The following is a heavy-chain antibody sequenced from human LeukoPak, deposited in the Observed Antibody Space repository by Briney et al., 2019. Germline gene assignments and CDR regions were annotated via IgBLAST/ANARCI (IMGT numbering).Heavy chain of an antibody. D-gene: IGHD6-25*01. CDR2: VHLDGRT. CDR1: GGSVTSTNW. CDR3: AREGGFYRPLDY. Sequence: SETLSRTCDVSGGSVTSTNWWTWFRQPPGKGLEWIGEVHLDGRTNYNPSLKSRLVMSADLPENHISLKLTSVTAADTAVYYCAREGGFYRPLDYSGQGTLVTVSS. V-gene: IGHV4-4*02. J-gene: IGHJ4*02.